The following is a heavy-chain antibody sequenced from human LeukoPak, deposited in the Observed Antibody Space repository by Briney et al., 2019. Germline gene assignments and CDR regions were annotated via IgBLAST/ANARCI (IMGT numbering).Heavy chain of an antibody. CDR2: ISSSGSTI. D-gene: IGHD6-13*01. CDR1: GFTFDDYG. V-gene: IGHV3-48*03. J-gene: IGHJ6*03. Sequence: PGGSLRLSCAASGFTFDDYGMSWVRQAPGKGLEWVSYISSSGSTIYYADSVKGRFTISRDNAKNSLYLQMNSLRAEDTAVYYCARDVDSSSLMFDYYYYMDVWGKGTTVTVSS. CDR3: ARDVDSSSLMFDYYYYMDV.